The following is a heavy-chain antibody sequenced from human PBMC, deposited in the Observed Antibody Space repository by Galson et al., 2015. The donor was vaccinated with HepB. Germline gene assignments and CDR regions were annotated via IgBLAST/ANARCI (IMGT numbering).Heavy chain of an antibody. CDR1: GGTFSSYT. CDR3: ARSGNYGGNSLFDY. J-gene: IGHJ4*02. CDR2: IIPILGIA. Sequence: SVKVSCKASGGTFSSYTISWVRQAPGQGLEWMGRIIPILGIANYAQKFQGRVTITADKSTSTAYMELSSLRSEDTAVYYCARSGNYGGNSLFDYWGQGTLVTVSS. V-gene: IGHV1-69*02. D-gene: IGHD4-23*01.